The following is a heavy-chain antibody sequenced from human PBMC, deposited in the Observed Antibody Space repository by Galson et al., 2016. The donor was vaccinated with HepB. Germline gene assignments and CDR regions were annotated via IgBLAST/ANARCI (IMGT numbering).Heavy chain of an antibody. J-gene: IGHJ4*02. Sequence: QSGADVKKPGESLRVSCKGSGYNFTSYWINWVRQEPGKGLEWVGRIDPDDSYSNYNPSIQGHVTISADKSTTTAYLQWSSLKASDTAMYYCARLSSTYFDYWGQGTLVTVSS. CDR1: GYNFTSYW. CDR2: IDPDDSYS. CDR3: ARLSSTYFDY. V-gene: IGHV5-10-1*01.